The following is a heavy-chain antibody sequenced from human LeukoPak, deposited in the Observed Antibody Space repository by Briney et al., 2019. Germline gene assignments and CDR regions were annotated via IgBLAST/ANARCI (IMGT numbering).Heavy chain of an antibody. D-gene: IGHD4-17*01. CDR3: ASHDYGDHYYYYYMDV. Sequence: GASVKVSCKASGGTFSSYAISWVRQAPGQGLEWMGGIIPIFGTANYAQKSQGRVTITADKSTSTAYMELSSLRSEDTAVYYCASHDYGDHYYYYYMDVWGKGTTVTVSS. CDR2: IIPIFGTA. V-gene: IGHV1-69*06. J-gene: IGHJ6*03. CDR1: GGTFSSYA.